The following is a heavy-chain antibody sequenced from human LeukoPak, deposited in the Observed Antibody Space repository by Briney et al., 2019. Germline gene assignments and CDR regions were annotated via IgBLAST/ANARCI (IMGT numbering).Heavy chain of an antibody. D-gene: IGHD2-2*01. CDR1: GFTFSSYP. CDR2: ISGGGGST. J-gene: IGHJ4*02. Sequence: PGGSLRLSCAASGFTFSSYPMSWVRQAPGKGLQWVSAISGGGGSTYYADSVKGRFTISRDNSKSTLYPQINSLRADDTAIYYCAARPLMPPRFDYWGQGILVTVSS. CDR3: AARPLMPPRFDY. V-gene: IGHV3-23*01.